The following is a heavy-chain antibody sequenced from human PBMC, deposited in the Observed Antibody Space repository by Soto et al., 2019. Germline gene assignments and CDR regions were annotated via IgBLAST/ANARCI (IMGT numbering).Heavy chain of an antibody. CDR1: GGTFSSYA. J-gene: IGHJ6*02. D-gene: IGHD3-10*01. V-gene: IGHV1-69*13. Sequence: SVKVSCKASGGTFSSYAISWVRQAPGQGLEWMGGIIPIFGTANYAQKFQGRVTVTADESTSTAYMELSSLRSEDTAVYYCARVWGLYGSGSFDGYYYGMDVWGQGTTVTVSS. CDR2: IIPIFGTA. CDR3: ARVWGLYGSGSFDGYYYGMDV.